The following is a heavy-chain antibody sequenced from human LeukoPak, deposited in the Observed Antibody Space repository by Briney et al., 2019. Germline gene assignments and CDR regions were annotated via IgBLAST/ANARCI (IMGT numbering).Heavy chain of an antibody. J-gene: IGHJ4*02. Sequence: GGSLRLSCAASGLTFSSYSMNWVRQAPGKGLEWVSSISSSSRYIYYADSVKGRFTISRDNAKNSLYLQMNSLRAEDTAVYYCARDRGMATMEAIDYWGQGTLVTVSS. CDR2: ISSSSRYI. D-gene: IGHD5-24*01. CDR1: GLTFSSYS. CDR3: ARDRGMATMEAIDY. V-gene: IGHV3-21*01.